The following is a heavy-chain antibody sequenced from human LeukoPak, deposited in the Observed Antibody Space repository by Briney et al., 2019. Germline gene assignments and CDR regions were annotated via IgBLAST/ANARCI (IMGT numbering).Heavy chain of an antibody. CDR3: AKDFFGGNSHR. CDR1: GFTFTGHS. J-gene: IGHJ4*02. Sequence: GGSLRLSCVASGFTFTGHSMHWVRQAPGKGLEWISVVSHDEKTISYADSLKGRFTISRDNSKNTLYLQMNSLRAEDTAVYYCAKDFFGGNSHRWGQGTLVTVSS. CDR2: VSHDEKTI. V-gene: IGHV3-30*18. D-gene: IGHD4-23*01.